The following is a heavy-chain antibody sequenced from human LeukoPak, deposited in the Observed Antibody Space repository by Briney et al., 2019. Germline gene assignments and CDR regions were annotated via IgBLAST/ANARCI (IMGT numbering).Heavy chain of an antibody. CDR2: IAYDGSNK. V-gene: IGHV3-30*03. Sequence: AGGSLRLSCAASGFTFSSYGIHWVRQAPGKGLEWVAAIAYDGSNKYYADFVKGRFTISRDNSKKTLYLQMNSLRAEDTAVYYCARDQGVVVHGKYHYYGMDVWGQGTTVTVSS. CDR1: GFTFSSYG. CDR3: ARDQGVVVHGKYHYYGMDV. D-gene: IGHD3-22*01. J-gene: IGHJ6*02.